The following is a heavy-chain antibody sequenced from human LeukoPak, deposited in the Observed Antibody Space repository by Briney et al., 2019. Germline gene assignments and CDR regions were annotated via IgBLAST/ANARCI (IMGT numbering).Heavy chain of an antibody. CDR1: GFTFDDYG. Sequence: GGSLRLSCAASGFTFDDYGMSWVRQAPGKGLEWFSGINWNGGTTGYADSVKGRFTISRDNAKNSLYLQMNSLRAEDTALYYCARDHESSNPTYWGQGTLVTVSS. CDR3: ARDHESSNPTY. D-gene: IGHD6-13*01. J-gene: IGHJ4*02. CDR2: INWNGGTT. V-gene: IGHV3-20*04.